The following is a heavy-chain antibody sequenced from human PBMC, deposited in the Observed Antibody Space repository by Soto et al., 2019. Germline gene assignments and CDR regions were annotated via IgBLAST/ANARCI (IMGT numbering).Heavy chain of an antibody. CDR1: GFTSYNHG. CDR2: TSLSGGVT. CDR3: VDGGEIGRPPLDT. V-gene: IGHV3-23*01. Sequence: GGSLRLSCAAPGFTSYNHGRSWVRQAPGKGLEWVSVTSLSGGVTYYADSVKGRVTMSRDNAKNTLWLQMNRLRVEDTSVYYCVDGGEIGRPPLDTWGHATFVTVSS. J-gene: IGHJ5*01. D-gene: IGHD3-10*01.